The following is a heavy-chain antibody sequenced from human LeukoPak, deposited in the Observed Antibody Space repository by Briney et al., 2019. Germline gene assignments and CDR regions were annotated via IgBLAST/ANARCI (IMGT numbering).Heavy chain of an antibody. Sequence: SETLSLTCAVSGGSISSSNWWSWVRQPPGKGLEWIGEIYHSGSTNYNPSLKSRVTISVDTSKNQFSLKLSSVTAADTAVYYCARSYSNYVLIDYWGQGTLVTVSS. D-gene: IGHD4-11*01. V-gene: IGHV4-4*02. CDR1: GGSISSSNW. J-gene: IGHJ4*02. CDR2: IYHSGST. CDR3: ARSYSNYVLIDY.